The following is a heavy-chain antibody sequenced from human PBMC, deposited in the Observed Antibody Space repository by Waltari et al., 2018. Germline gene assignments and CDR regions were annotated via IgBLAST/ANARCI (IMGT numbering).Heavy chain of an antibody. CDR3: ARDGGYGAFDI. J-gene: IGHJ3*02. CDR2: INHSGST. D-gene: IGHD3-22*01. CDR1: GGSFSGYY. V-gene: IGHV4-34*01. Sequence: LKPSETLSLTCAVYGGSFSGYYWSWIRQPPGKGLEWIGEINHSGSTNYNPSLKSRVTISVDTSKNQFSLKLSSVTAADTAVYYCARDGGYGAFDIWGQGTMVTVSS.